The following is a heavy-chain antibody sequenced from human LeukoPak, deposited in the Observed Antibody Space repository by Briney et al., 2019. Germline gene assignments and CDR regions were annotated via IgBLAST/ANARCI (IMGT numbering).Heavy chain of an antibody. D-gene: IGHD3-9*01. CDR1: GGSISSGVYY. CDR2: IYYSGST. CDR3: ARSYYDILIGPGGFDI. V-gene: IGHV4-30-4*01. Sequence: SQTLSLTCTVSGGSISSGVYYWSWIRQPPGKGLEWIGYIYYSGSTYYHPSLKSRVTISVDTSKNQFSLKLSSVTAADTAVYYCARSYYDILIGPGGFDIWGQGTMVTVSS. J-gene: IGHJ3*02.